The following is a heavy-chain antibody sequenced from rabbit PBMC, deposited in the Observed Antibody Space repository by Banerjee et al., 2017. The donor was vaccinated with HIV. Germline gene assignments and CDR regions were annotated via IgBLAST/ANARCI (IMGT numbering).Heavy chain of an antibody. D-gene: IGHD8-1*01. CDR3: ARGSSYYSYYYVMDL. Sequence: QEQLEESGGGLVKPEGSLTLTCTASGFSFSGGYDMCWVRQAPGKGLELIACIYTNGGSTWYASCVNGRFTISRSTSLNTVNLKMTSLTAADTATYFCARGSSYYSYYYVMDLWGPGTLVTVS. V-gene: IGHV1S43*01. CDR1: GFSFSGGYD. CDR2: IYTNGGST. J-gene: IGHJ6*01.